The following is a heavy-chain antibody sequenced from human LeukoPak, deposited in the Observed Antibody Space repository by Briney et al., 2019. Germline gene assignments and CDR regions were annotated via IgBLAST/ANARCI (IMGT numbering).Heavy chain of an antibody. Sequence: ASVKVSYKASGYTFTGYYMHWVRQAPGQGLEWMGWINPNSGGTNYAQKFQGRVTMTRDTSISTAYMELSRLRSDDTAVYYCASLRGYCSSTSCYPFDYWGQGTLVTVSS. CDR1: GYTFTGYY. CDR2: INPNSGGT. J-gene: IGHJ4*02. V-gene: IGHV1-2*02. CDR3: ASLRGYCSSTSCYPFDY. D-gene: IGHD2-2*01.